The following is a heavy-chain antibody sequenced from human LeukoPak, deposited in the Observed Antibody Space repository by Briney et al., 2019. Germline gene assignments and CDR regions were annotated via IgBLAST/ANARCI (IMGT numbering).Heavy chain of an antibody. CDR3: AAVADYYDSSGYVDY. CDR2: IVVGSGNT. D-gene: IGHD3-22*01. Sequence: GASVKVSCKASGFTFTSSAVQWVQQARGQRLEWIGWIVVGSGNTNYAQKFQERVTITRDMSTSTAYMELSSLRSEDTAVYYCAAVADYYDSSGYVDYWGQGTLVTVSS. J-gene: IGHJ4*02. CDR1: GFTFTSSA. V-gene: IGHV1-58*01.